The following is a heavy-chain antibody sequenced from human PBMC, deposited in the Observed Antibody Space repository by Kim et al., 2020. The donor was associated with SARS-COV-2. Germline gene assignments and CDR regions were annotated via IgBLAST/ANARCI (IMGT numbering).Heavy chain of an antibody. CDR3: AKEPPGHYLGLDV. J-gene: IGHJ6*02. V-gene: IGHV3-33*03. Sequence: YNADAAKGRFTISRDNSKNTLFLQMNSLRTEDTAVYFCAKEPPGHYLGLDVWGQGTTVIVSS.